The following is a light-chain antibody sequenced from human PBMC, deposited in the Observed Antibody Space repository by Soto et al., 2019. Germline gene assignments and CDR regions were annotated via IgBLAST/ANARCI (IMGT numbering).Light chain of an antibody. Sequence: EIVLTQAPGTLSLSPGERATLSCRASQSVSNYLAWYQRKPGQTPRLLIYGASSRATGIPDRFSGSGSGTDFTFTISRLEPEDLAVYYCHQYGGSPQTFGQETKV. V-gene: IGKV3-20*01. CDR1: QSVSNY. CDR3: HQYGGSPQT. J-gene: IGKJ1*01. CDR2: GAS.